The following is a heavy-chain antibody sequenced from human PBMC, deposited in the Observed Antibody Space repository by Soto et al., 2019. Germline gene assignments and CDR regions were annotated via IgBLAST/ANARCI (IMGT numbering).Heavy chain of an antibody. J-gene: IGHJ5*02. Sequence: QVQVVESGGGVVQPGRSLRLSCAASGFAFSSYAMHWVRLPPGKGLEWVALMSYTGGTKYYADSVKGRFAISRDNSKNTVFLEMHGLRPEDTAVYYCARDEACTDTSCLKNWFGPWGQGTLVTVSS. CDR3: ARDEACTDTSCLKNWFGP. D-gene: IGHD2-8*02. CDR1: GFAFSSYA. V-gene: IGHV3-30*09. CDR2: MSYTGGTK.